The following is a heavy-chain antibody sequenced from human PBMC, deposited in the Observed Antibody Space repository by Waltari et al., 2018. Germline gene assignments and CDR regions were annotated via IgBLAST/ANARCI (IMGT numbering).Heavy chain of an antibody. Sequence: EVQLVQSGAEVKRPGESLQISCKVSGYSFTYYWIAWVRQMPGQGLEWVGLIFPGDSNTRYSPSFQGQVSISVDKSINTAYLQWNSLKASDTAVYYCAKGATSGLRTVAGTHFDLWGRGTLVTVSS. CDR1: GYSFTYYW. CDR2: IFPGDSNT. D-gene: IGHD6-19*01. V-gene: IGHV5-51*03. CDR3: AKGATSGLRTVAGTHFDL. J-gene: IGHJ2*01.